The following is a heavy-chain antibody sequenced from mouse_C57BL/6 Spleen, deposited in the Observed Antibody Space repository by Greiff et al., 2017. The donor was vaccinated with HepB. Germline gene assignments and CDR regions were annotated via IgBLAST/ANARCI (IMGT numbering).Heavy chain of an antibody. J-gene: IGHJ1*03. Sequence: EVKLQESGGGLVKPGGSLKLSCAASGFTFSDYGMHWVRQAPEKGLEWVAYISSGSSTIYYADTVKGRFTISRDNAKNTLFLQMTSLRSEDTAMYYCARSYYGSSYYWYFDVWGTGTTVTVSS. CDR1: GFTFSDYG. CDR2: ISSGSSTI. CDR3: ARSYYGSSYYWYFDV. V-gene: IGHV5-17*01. D-gene: IGHD1-1*01.